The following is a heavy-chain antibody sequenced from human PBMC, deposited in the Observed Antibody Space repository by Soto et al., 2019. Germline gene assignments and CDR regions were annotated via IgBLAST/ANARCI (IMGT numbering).Heavy chain of an antibody. CDR3: AGSGYSSGWYLPKLTGGYYCYGMDV. V-gene: IGHV3-30-3*01. CDR1: GFTFSSYA. J-gene: IGHJ6*02. CDR2: ISYDGSNK. D-gene: IGHD6-19*01. Sequence: GGSLRLSCAASGFTFSSYAMRWVRQAPGKGLEWVAVISYDGSNKYYADSVKGRFTISRDNSKNTLYLQMNSLRAEDTDVYYCAGSGYSSGWYLPKLTGGYYCYGMDVWCQGTTVTVS.